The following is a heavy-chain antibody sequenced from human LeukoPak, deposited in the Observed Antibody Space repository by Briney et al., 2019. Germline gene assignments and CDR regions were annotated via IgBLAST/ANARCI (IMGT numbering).Heavy chain of an antibody. CDR1: GFTFSSYW. D-gene: IGHD2-2*01. CDR3: ARGYCSSSSCPKAYYFDY. CDR2: INSDGSSI. Sequence: GGSLRLSCAASGFTFSSYWMHWVRQAPGKGLVWVSRINSDGSSISYADSVKGRFTISRDNAKNTLYLQMNSLRAEDTAVYYCARGYCSSSSCPKAYYFDYWGQETLVTVSS. J-gene: IGHJ4*02. V-gene: IGHV3-74*01.